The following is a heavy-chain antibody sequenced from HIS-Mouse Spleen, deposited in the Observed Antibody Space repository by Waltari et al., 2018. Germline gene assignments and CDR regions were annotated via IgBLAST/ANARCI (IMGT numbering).Heavy chain of an antibody. Sequence: QLQLQESGPGLVKPSETLSLTCTVSGGSISSSSYYWGWIRSPPGKGLEWIGSIYYSGSTYYNPSLKSRVTISVDTSKNQFSLKLSSVTAADTAVYYCARDLGSGSGYYYWFDPWGQGTLVTVSS. CDR3: ARDLGSGSGYYYWFDP. CDR2: IYYSGST. J-gene: IGHJ5*02. V-gene: IGHV4-39*07. D-gene: IGHD3-22*01. CDR1: GGSISSSSYY.